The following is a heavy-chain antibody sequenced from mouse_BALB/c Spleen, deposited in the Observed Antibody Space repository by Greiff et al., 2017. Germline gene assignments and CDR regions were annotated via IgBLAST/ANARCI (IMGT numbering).Heavy chain of an antibody. V-gene: IGHV5-9-4*01. CDR2: ISSGGSYT. J-gene: IGHJ2*01. CDR1: GFTFSSYA. CDR3: ARDSKDYFDY. Sequence: EVKRVESGGGLVKPGGSLKLSCAASGFTFSSYAMSWVRQSPEKRLEWVAEISSGGSYTYYPDTVTGRFTISRDNAKNALYLEMSSLRSEDTAMYYCARDSKDYFDYWGQGTALTVSS.